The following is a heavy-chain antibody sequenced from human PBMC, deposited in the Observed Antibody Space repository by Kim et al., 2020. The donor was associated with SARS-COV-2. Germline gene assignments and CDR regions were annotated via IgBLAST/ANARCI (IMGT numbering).Heavy chain of an antibody. Sequence: ANYAQKFQGRVTITADKSTSTAYMELSSLRSEDTAVYYCAREPGGGWFDPWGQGTLVTVSS. CDR3: AREPGGGWFDP. J-gene: IGHJ5*02. CDR2: A. D-gene: IGHD3-10*01. V-gene: IGHV1-69*04.